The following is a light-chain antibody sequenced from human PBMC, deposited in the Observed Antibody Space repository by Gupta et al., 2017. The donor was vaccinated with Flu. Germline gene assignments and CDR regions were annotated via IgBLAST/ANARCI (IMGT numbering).Light chain of an antibody. Sequence: SGTISCTGTYSDIGAYDYVSWYQQHPGKAPKLILYHVTNRPSGVPDRFSGSKSGNTASLTVSGRRAEDEADYFCSSYAGSNEGVFGGGTRLTVL. CDR1: YSDIGAYDY. CDR3: SSYAGSNEGV. J-gene: IGLJ3*02. V-gene: IGLV2-8*01. CDR2: HVT.